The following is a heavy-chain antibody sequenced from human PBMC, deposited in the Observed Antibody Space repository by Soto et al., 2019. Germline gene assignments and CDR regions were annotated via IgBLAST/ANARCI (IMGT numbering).Heavy chain of an antibody. Sequence: GGSLRLSCAASGFTFSSYGMHWVRQAPGKGLEWVAVIWYDGSNKYYADSVKGRFTISRDNSKNTLYLQMNSLRAEDTAVYYCARMGAGYYGSGSSPDYWGQGTLVTVSS. CDR3: ARMGAGYYGSGSSPDY. D-gene: IGHD3-10*01. V-gene: IGHV3-33*01. CDR2: IWYDGSNK. J-gene: IGHJ4*02. CDR1: GFTFSSYG.